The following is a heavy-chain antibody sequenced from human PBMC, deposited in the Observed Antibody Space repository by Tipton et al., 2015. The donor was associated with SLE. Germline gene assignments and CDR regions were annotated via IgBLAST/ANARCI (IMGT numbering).Heavy chain of an antibody. V-gene: IGHV1-46*01. D-gene: IGHD6-19*01. CDR3: VGEVAGKGFSG. Sequence: QLVQSGAEVKKPGASVKVSCKASGYTFTSYYMHWVRQAPGQGLEWMGIINPSGGSTSYAQKFQGRVTMTRDTSTSTVYMELSSLRSEDTAVYYCVGEVAGKGFSGWGQGTLVTVSS. J-gene: IGHJ4*02. CDR2: INPSGGST. CDR1: GYTFTSYY.